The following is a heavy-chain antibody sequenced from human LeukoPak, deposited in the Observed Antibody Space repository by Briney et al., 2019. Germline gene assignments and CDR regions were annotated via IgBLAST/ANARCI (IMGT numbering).Heavy chain of an antibody. V-gene: IGHV4-38-2*02. D-gene: IGHD6-19*01. CDR1: AYSINSHYY. CDR2: ISYSGTT. CDR3: TRMSYSSGWLDY. Sequence: PSETLSLTCTISAYSINSHYYWSWIRQPPGKGLEWIGYISYSGTTNYNPSLKSRVTMSVDTSKNQFSLELSSVTAADTAVYYCTRMSYSSGWLDYWGQGTLVTVSS. J-gene: IGHJ4*02.